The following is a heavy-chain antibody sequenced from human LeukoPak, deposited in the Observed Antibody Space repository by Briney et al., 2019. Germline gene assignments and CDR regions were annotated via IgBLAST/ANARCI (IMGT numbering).Heavy chain of an antibody. CDR2: IYTSGST. J-gene: IGHJ6*03. CDR1: GGSISSYY. CDR3: ARATGDRRYYYYYMDV. D-gene: IGHD7-27*01. Sequence: SETLSLTCTVSGGSISSYYWSWIRQPAGKGLEWIGRIYTSGSTNYNPSLKSRVTMSVDTSKNQFSLKLSSVTAADTAVYYCARATGDRRYYYYYMDVWGKGTTVTVSS. V-gene: IGHV4-4*07.